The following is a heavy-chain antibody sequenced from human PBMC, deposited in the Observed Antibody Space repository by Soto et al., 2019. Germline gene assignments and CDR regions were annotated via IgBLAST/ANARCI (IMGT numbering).Heavy chain of an antibody. CDR3: ARGDPQRWLNY. D-gene: IGHD6-19*01. CDR1: GGSFSGYY. Sequence: QVQLQQWGAGLLKPSETLSLTCAVYGGSFSGYYWSWIRQSPGKGREGIGEINHCGSPKYNPSLKRRVTISVDTSQKQFSLKLSSVTAADQAVFYFARGDPQRWLNYWGQGTLVTVSS. V-gene: IGHV4-34*01. J-gene: IGHJ4*02. CDR2: INHCGSP.